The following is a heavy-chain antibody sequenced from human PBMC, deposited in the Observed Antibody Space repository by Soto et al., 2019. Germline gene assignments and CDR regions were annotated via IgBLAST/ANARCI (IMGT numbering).Heavy chain of an antibody. J-gene: IGHJ4*02. D-gene: IGHD4-17*01. CDR2: IYYSGST. CDR1: GGSISSYY. CDR3: ARRAPTATVEFYFDY. Sequence: SETLSLTCTVSGGSISSYYWSWIRQPPGKGLEWIGYIYYSGSTNYNPSLKSRVTISVATSKNKFSLKLSSVTAADTAVYYCARRAPTATVEFYFDYWGQGTLVTVSS. V-gene: IGHV4-59*01.